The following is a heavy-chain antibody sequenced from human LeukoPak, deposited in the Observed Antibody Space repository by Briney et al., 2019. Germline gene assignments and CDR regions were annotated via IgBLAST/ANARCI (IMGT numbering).Heavy chain of an antibody. V-gene: IGHV1-8*01. J-gene: IGHJ4*02. D-gene: IGHD6-19*01. Sequence: ASVKVSCKASGYTFTSYDINWVRQATGQGLEWMGWMNPNSGNTGYAQKLQGRVTMTTDTSTSTAYMELRSLRSDDTAVYYCARDSPGSGWFPIDYWGQGTLVTVSS. CDR3: ARDSPGSGWFPIDY. CDR2: MNPNSGNT. CDR1: GYTFTSYD.